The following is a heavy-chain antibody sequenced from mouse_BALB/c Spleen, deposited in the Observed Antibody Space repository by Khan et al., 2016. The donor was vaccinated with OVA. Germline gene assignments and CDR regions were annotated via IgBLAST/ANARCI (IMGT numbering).Heavy chain of an antibody. D-gene: IGHD2-2*01. CDR2: INPSNGRT. V-gene: IGHV1S81*02. J-gene: IGHJ3*01. Sequence: VQLQQPGAELVKPGASVKLSCKTSDYTFTSYWMQWVKQRPGQGLEWIGEINPSNGRTNYNEKFKSKATLTVDKSSTTAHMQLSSLTSEDSAVYYCVRSTMVTTEFAYWGQGTLVTVSA. CDR1: DYTFTSYW. CDR3: VRSTMVTTEFAY.